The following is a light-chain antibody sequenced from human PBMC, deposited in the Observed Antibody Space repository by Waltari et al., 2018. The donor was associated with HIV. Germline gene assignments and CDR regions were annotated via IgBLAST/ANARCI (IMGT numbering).Light chain of an antibody. CDR2: KAS. J-gene: IGKJ1*01. V-gene: IGKV1-5*03. CDR1: QSVSSW. CDR3: QQYSSSWA. Sequence: DVQMTQSPFTLSASVGDRVTITCRASQSVSSWLAWYQQKPGKPPKRLIYKASTLESGVPSRLSGSGSGTEFTLTISGLQPDDFATYFCQQYSSSWAFGQGTKVEI.